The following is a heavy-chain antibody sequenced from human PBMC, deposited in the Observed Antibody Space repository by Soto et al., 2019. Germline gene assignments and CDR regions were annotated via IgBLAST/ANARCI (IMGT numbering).Heavy chain of an antibody. V-gene: IGHV1-18*04. CDR3: ARIGDGYSFEY. Sequence: APVKVSSKASGYTFTSYGISWVRQAPGQGLEWMGWISAYNGNTNYAQKLQGRVTMTTDTSTSTAYMALRSLRSDATAVYYCARIGDGYSFEYWRQVSLVIFSS. CDR2: ISAYNGNT. J-gene: IGHJ4*02. D-gene: IGHD5-12*01. CDR1: GYTFTSYG.